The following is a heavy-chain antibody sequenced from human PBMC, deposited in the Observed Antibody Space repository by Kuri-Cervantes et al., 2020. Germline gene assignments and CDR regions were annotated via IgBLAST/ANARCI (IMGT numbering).Heavy chain of an antibody. CDR2: IRSKAYGGTT. D-gene: IGHD3-10*01. CDR1: GFTFGDYA. Sequence: GGSLRLSCTASGFTFGDYAMSWVRQVPGKGLEWVGFIRSKAYGGTTEYAASVKGRFTISRDDSKSIAYLQMNSLKTEDTAVYYCTREAQYYDYWGQGTLVTVSS. CDR3: TREAQYYDY. J-gene: IGHJ4*02. V-gene: IGHV3-49*04.